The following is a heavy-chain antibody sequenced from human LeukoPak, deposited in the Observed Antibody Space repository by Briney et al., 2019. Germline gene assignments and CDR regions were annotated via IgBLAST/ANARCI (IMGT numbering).Heavy chain of an antibody. CDR2: IYHSGST. Sequence: SETLSLTCTVSGDSITTNSYYWGWIRQPPGKGLEWIGSIYHSGSTNYNPSLKSRVTISVDTSKNQFSLKLSSVTAADTAVYYCARGMDVWGKGTTITVSS. CDR3: ARGMDV. J-gene: IGHJ6*03. CDR1: GDSITTNSYY. V-gene: IGHV4-39*07.